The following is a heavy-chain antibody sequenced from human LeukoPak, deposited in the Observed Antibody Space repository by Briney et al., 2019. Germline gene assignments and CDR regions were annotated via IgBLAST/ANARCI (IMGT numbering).Heavy chain of an antibody. V-gene: IGHV4-59*01. Sequence: PSETLSLTCVVAGGSIRDYYWSWIRQVPGGGLEWIGFIHDSGSTKYNPSLKSRVTMSLETSKNQFSLNLRSVTAADTAVYFCVRESEWSGFFVFWGQGTLVTVSS. CDR1: GGSIRDYY. CDR3: VRESEWSGFFVF. CDR2: IHDSGST. J-gene: IGHJ4*02. D-gene: IGHD3-3*01.